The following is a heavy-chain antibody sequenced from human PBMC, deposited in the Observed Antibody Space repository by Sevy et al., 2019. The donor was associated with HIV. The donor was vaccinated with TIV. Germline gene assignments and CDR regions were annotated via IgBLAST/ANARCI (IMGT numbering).Heavy chain of an antibody. D-gene: IGHD3-9*01. CDR2: IYYSGST. CDR3: ARAPPYYDILTGRGYCDY. Sequence: SETLSLTCTVSGRSMTGYYWTWIRQPPGKGLEWIGYIYYSGSTNYNPSLKSRVTISVDTSKNQFSLELSSVTAADTAVYYCARAPPYYDILTGRGYCDYWVQGTLVTVSS. J-gene: IGHJ4*02. CDR1: GRSMTGYY. V-gene: IGHV4-59*01.